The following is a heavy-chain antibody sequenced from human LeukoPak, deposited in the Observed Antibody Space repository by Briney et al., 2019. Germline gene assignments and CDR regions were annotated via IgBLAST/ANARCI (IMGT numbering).Heavy chain of an antibody. J-gene: IGHJ4*02. D-gene: IGHD2-15*01. CDR1: GFTFRTYA. CDR2: ISGGGGST. V-gene: IGHV3-23*01. CDR3: AKDRYCGGGTCYWSYFDY. Sequence: GGSLRLSCAASGFTFRTYAVSWVRQAPGKGLEWVSAISGGGGSTYYADSVKGRFTISRDNSKNTLFLQMNSLRAEDTAVYYCAKDRYCGGGTCYWSYFDYWGQGTLVTVSS.